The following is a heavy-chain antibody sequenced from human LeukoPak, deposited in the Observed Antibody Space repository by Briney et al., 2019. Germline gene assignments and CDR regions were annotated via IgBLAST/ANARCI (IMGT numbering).Heavy chain of an antibody. CDR2: IIPILGTA. CDR1: GGTFSSYA. J-gene: IGHJ4*02. V-gene: IGHV1-69*01. CDR3: ARSGGSCSSCVYY. D-gene: IGHD2-15*01. Sequence: SVNVSCKASGGTFSSYAISWVRQAPGQGLEWMGGIIPILGTANYAQKFQGKVTITADESTSTAYMELSSLRSEDTAVYYCARSGGSCSSCVYYWGQGTLSPSPQ.